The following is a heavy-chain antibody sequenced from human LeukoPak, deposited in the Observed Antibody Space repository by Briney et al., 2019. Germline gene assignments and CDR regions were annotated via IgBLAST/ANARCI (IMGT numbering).Heavy chain of an antibody. Sequence: GGSLRLSCAASGFTFSSYAMSWVRQAPGKGLEWVSAISGSGGSTYCADSVKGRFTISRDNSKNTLYLQMNSLRAEDTAVYYCAKDRGSSGSFDYWGQETLVTVSS. J-gene: IGHJ4*02. CDR1: GFTFSSYA. V-gene: IGHV3-23*01. CDR3: AKDRGSSGSFDY. D-gene: IGHD6-19*01. CDR2: ISGSGGST.